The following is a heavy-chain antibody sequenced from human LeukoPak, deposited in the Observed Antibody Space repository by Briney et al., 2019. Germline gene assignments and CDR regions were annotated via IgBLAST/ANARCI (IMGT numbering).Heavy chain of an antibody. Sequence: GGSLRLSCAASGFTFSNYGMTWVRQAPGKGLEWVSAISGSGDTTYYADSVKGRFTISRDNSKNTLYLQMNSLRAEDTAVYYCAKGGSHFDYWGQRTLVTVSS. CDR1: GFTFSNYG. J-gene: IGHJ4*02. D-gene: IGHD1-26*01. V-gene: IGHV3-23*01. CDR3: AKGGSHFDY. CDR2: ISGSGDTT.